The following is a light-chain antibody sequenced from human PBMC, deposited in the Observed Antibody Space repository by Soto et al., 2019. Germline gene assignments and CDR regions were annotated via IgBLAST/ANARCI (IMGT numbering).Light chain of an antibody. CDR2: KAS. Sequence: DIQMTQSPSTLSASVGDRVTITCRASQSITDWLAWYQQKPGKAPKILIYKASNLESGVPSRFSGSGSGTEFTLTISSVQPDDFATYYCQYYDNYSWTFGQGIKVELK. V-gene: IGKV1-5*03. CDR1: QSITDW. J-gene: IGKJ1*01. CDR3: QYYDNYSWT.